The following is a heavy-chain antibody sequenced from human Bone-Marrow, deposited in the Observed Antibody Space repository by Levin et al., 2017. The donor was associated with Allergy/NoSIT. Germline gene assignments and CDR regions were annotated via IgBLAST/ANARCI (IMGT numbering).Heavy chain of an antibody. CDR3: ARDLRRGWFDP. Sequence: LSQTLSLTCNVSGASVNSGYYSWTWIRQTPGQGLELIGYVEYTGTTNYNPSLKSRLTISLDTSENHFSLKLTSVTAADTAIYYCARDLRRGWFDPWGQGTLVTVSS. J-gene: IGHJ5*02. V-gene: IGHV4-30-4*01. CDR1: GASVNSGYYS. CDR2: VEYTGTT.